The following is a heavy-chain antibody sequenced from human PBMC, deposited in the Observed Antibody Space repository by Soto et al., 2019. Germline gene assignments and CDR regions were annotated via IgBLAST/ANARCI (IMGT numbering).Heavy chain of an antibody. CDR3: AMDDEYADNGLDY. J-gene: IGHJ4*02. V-gene: IGHV3-33*01. CDR2: IVNDGGTK. Sequence: QVPLVESGGGVVQPGTSLRLSCAASGFLFSRFGMHWVRQAPGKGLEWVAVIVNDGGTKDYADSVRCRFTISRDNSRHTLFLVVISLRVEDTAIYFCAMDDEYADNGLDYWGQGTLVTVSS. CDR1: GFLFSRFG. D-gene: IGHD1-1*01.